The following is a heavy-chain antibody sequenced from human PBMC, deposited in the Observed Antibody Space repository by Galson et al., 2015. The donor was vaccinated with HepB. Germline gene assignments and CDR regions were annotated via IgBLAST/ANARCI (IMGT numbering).Heavy chain of an antibody. V-gene: IGHV3-11*01. J-gene: IGHJ6*02. Sequence: SLRLSCAASGFTFSDYYMSWIRQAPGKGLEWVSYISSSGSTIYYADSVKGRFTISRDNAKNSLYLQMNSLRAEDTAVYYCARDSAPHSYGPYYYGMDVWGQGTTVTVSS. CDR3: ARDSAPHSYGPYYYGMDV. CDR2: ISSSGSTI. D-gene: IGHD5-18*01. CDR1: GFTFSDYY.